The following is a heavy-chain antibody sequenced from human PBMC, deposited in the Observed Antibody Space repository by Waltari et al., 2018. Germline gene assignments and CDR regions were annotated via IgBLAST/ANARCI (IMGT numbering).Heavy chain of an antibody. CDR3: ARDRPHNWFDP. Sequence: EEQLVESGGGLVKPGGSLRLSCAASGFTFSSYWMHWVRQTPGKGLVWVSRINNDGSDTTYADSVKGRFTISRDNARNTLYLQMNSLRAEDTAVYYCARDRPHNWFDPWGQGTLVTVSS. D-gene: IGHD6-6*01. CDR2: INNDGSDT. CDR1: GFTFSSYW. J-gene: IGHJ5*02. V-gene: IGHV3-74*01.